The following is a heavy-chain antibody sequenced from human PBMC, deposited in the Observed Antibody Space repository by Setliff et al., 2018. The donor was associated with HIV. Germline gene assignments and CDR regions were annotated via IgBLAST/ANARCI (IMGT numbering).Heavy chain of an antibody. Sequence: ASVKVSCKSSGYTFTNYDINWVRQAAGQGLEWMGVINPSDGSTSYAQKFQGSVTMTEDTSTNTVYMEVSSLRSQDPAVYYCTREMGRTVTTSGWFDPWGQGTLVTVSS. CDR3: TREMGRTVTTSGWFDP. J-gene: IGHJ5*02. CDR2: INPSDGST. CDR1: GYTFTNYD. V-gene: IGHV1-46*01. D-gene: IGHD4-4*01.